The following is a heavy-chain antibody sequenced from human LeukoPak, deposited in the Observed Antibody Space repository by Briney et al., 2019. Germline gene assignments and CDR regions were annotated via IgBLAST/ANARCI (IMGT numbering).Heavy chain of an antibody. CDR2: IWYDGSNK. Sequence: GGSLRLSCSASAFTFSSYGMHWVRQAPGKGLEWVAVIWYDGSNKYYGDSVKGRFTISRDNPKNTLYLQMNSLRAEDTAVYYCARDRCTNGVCYYDYWGQGTLVTVSS. J-gene: IGHJ4*02. CDR1: AFTFSSYG. CDR3: ARDRCTNGVCYYDY. V-gene: IGHV3-33*08. D-gene: IGHD2-8*01.